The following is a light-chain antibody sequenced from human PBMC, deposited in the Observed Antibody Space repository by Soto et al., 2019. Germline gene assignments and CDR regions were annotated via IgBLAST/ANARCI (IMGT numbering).Light chain of an antibody. CDR3: QQYYSYPLT. J-gene: IGKJ4*01. Sequence: DIQMSQSPSSLSASVGDRVTITCRASQSISSYLNWYQQKPGKAPKLLIYAASTLQSGVPSRFSGSGSGTDFTLTISCLQSEDFATYYCQQYYSYPLTFAGGTKVAIK. CDR2: AAS. CDR1: QSISSY. V-gene: IGKV1-39*01.